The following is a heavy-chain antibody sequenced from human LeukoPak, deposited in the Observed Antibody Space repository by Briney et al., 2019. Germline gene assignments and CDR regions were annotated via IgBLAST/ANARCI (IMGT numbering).Heavy chain of an antibody. CDR3: ASSYYYDSSGYLYFDY. CDR2: IYYSGST. Sequence: SETLSLTCTVSGGSISSYYRSWIRQPPGKGLEWIGYIYYSGSTNYNPSLKSRVTISVDTSKNQFSLKLSSVTAADTAVYYCASSYYYDSSGYLYFDYWGQGTLVTVSS. CDR1: GGSISSYY. J-gene: IGHJ4*02. V-gene: IGHV4-59*01. D-gene: IGHD3-22*01.